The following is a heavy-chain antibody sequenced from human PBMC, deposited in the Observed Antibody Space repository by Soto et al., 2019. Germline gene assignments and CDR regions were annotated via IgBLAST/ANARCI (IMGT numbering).Heavy chain of an antibody. V-gene: IGHV4-61*03. CDR1: GGSVSSGSYY. D-gene: IGHD4-17*01. CDR3: ARATPYGVYGPYYYYGMDV. Sequence: QVQLQESGPGLVKPSETLSLTCTVSGGSVSSGSYYWSWIRQPPGKGLEWIGYIYYSGSTNYNPSLNCRVNLSVDTSKTHYSLKLSSVTAADTAVYYCARATPYGVYGPYYYYGMDVWGQGTTVTVSS. CDR2: IYYSGST. J-gene: IGHJ6*02.